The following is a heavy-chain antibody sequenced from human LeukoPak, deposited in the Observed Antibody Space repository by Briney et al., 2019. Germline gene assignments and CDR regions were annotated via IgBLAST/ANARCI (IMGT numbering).Heavy chain of an antibody. CDR2: IKQDGSEK. CDR1: GFTFRNYW. J-gene: IGHJ3*02. D-gene: IGHD2-2*01. CDR3: ARVRSSGPSSSKYNAFDI. Sequence: GGSLRLSCAASGFTFRNYWMSWVRQAPGKGLEWVANIKQDGSEKSFLGSVKGRFAISRDNAEDSLYLQMNSLRAEDTAVYYCARVRSSGPSSSKYNAFDIWGQGTMVTVSS. V-gene: IGHV3-7*01.